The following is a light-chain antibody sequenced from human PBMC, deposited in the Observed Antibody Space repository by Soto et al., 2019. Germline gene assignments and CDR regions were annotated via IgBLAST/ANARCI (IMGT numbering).Light chain of an antibody. V-gene: IGKV1-33*01. CDR2: DAS. J-gene: IGKJ1*01. CDR3: QQYETFSGT. CDR1: QDISNY. Sequence: IQMSQSASSLSASVGDRVTITCQASQDISNYLNWYQQKPGKAPKLLIYDASALPRGVPSRFSGSGSGTKFTLTIASLQPDDFATYYCQQYETFSGTFGPGTKVDIK.